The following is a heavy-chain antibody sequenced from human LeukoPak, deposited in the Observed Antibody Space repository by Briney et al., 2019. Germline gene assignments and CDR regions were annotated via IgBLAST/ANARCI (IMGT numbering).Heavy chain of an antibody. V-gene: IGHV4-39*01. Sequence: SETLSLTCTVSGGSISSSSYYWGWIRQPPGKGLEWIGSIYYSGSTYYNPSLKSRVTISVDTSKNQFSLKLSSVTAADTAVYYCARRGYYYDSSGYYYYFDYWGQGTLVTVSS. CDR1: GGSISSSSYY. J-gene: IGHJ4*02. CDR2: IYYSGST. D-gene: IGHD3-22*01. CDR3: ARRGYYYDSSGYYYYFDY.